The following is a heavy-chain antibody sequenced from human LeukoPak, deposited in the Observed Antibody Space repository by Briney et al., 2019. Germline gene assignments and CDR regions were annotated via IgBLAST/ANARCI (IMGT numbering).Heavy chain of an antibody. D-gene: IGHD5-18*01. Sequence: GSLRLSCAASGFTFSSYWMSWVRQPPGKGLEWIGEINHSGSTNYNPSLKSRVTISVDTSKNQFSLKLSSVTAADTAVYYCARALRGYSYGYFNSWGQGTLVTVSS. CDR3: ARALRGYSYGYFNS. J-gene: IGHJ4*02. CDR1: GFTFSSYW. CDR2: INHSGST. V-gene: IGHV4-34*01.